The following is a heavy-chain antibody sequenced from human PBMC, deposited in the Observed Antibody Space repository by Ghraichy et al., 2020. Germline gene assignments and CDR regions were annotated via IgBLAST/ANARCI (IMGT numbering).Heavy chain of an antibody. CDR3: ARDLDPSVYGSGSYYYYYYGMDV. V-gene: IGHV1-2*02. Sequence: ASVKVSGKASGYTFTGYYMHWVRQAPGQGLEWMGWINPNSGGTNYAQKFQGRVTMTRDTSISTAYMELSRLRSDDTAVYYCARDLDPSVYGSGSYYYYYYGMDVWGQGTTVTVSS. CDR2: INPNSGGT. J-gene: IGHJ6*02. CDR1: GYTFTGYY. D-gene: IGHD3-10*01.